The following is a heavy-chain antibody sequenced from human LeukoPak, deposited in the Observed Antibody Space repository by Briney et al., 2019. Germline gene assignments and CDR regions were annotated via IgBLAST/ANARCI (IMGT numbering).Heavy chain of an antibody. J-gene: IGHJ4*02. D-gene: IGHD6-13*01. CDR1: GFTFSNYV. Sequence: PGGSLRLSCSASGFTFSNYVMSWVRQAPGKGLEWVSSITGSGDSTYYADSVKGRFTISRDNSENTLYLQVNSLRAEDTAIYYCAKDRRTIAATGTFFWGQGTLVSV. V-gene: IGHV3-23*01. CDR2: ITGSGDST. CDR3: AKDRRTIAATGTFF.